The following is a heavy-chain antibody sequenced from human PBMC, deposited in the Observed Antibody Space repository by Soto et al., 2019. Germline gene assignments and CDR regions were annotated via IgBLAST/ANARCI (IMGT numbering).Heavy chain of an antibody. CDR1: EFTFGDAW. D-gene: IGHD3-3*01. V-gene: IGHV3-15*01. CDR2: IKSKTDGGTT. Sequence: GGSLRLSCAASEFTFGDAWMNWVRQAPGKGLEWVGRIKSKTDGGTTDYAAPVKGRFIISRDDSKNTLFLQMNSLKTEDTAVYYCASLYYDFWSGNYVGFDYWGQGTVVTVSS. CDR3: ASLYYDFWSGNYVGFDY. J-gene: IGHJ4*02.